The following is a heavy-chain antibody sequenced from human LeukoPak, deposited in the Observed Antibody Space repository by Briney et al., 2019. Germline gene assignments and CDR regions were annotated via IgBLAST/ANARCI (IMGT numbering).Heavy chain of an antibody. J-gene: IGHJ5*02. CDR3: VKRDVVLMVYTT. V-gene: IGHV3-48*03. Sequence: GGSLRLSCAASGFTFSSYEMNWVRQAPGKGLEWVSYISSSGSTIYYADSVKGRFTISRDNSKNTLYLQMSSLRDEDTAVYYCVKRDVVLMVYTTWGQGTLVTVSS. D-gene: IGHD2-8*01. CDR2: ISSSGSTI. CDR1: GFTFSSYE.